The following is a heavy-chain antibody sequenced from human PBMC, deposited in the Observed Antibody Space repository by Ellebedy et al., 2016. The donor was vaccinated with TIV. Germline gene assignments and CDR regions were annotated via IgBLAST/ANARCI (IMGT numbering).Heavy chain of an antibody. Sequence: MPSETLSPTCAVYGGSFSGYFWSWIRQPPGKGLEWIGEISHSGITKYKPSLKSRVTISIDTSKNQFSLKLSSVTAVDTAVYYCARGHRIEEGGRYYFYYYGMDVWGQGTTVTVSS. J-gene: IGHJ6*02. CDR1: GGSFSGYF. CDR3: ARGHRIEEGGRYYFYYYGMDV. D-gene: IGHD6-19*01. V-gene: IGHV4-34*01. CDR2: ISHSGIT.